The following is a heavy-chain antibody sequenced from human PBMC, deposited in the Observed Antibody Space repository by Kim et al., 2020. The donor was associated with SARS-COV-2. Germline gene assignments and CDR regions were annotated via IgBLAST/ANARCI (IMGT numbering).Heavy chain of an antibody. CDR3: ARVSYTTVVTPPGGLDYYYGMDV. V-gene: IGHV4-39*07. CDR1: GGSISSSSYY. D-gene: IGHD4-17*01. J-gene: IGHJ6*02. CDR2: IYYSGST. Sequence: SETLSLTCTVSGGSISSSSYYWGWIRQPPGKGLEWIGSIYYSGSTYYNPSLKSRVTISVDTSKNQFSLKLSSVTAADTAVYYCARVSYTTVVTPPGGLDYYYGMDVWGQGTTVTVSS.